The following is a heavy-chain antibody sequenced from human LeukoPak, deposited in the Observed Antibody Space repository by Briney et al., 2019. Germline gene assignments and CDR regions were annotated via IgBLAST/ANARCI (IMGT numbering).Heavy chain of an antibody. CDR1: GGLISRIEYY. CDR3: ASVSVWELATHTGGSFDY. D-gene: IGHD1-26*01. J-gene: IGHJ4*02. CDR2: IYHTGTT. V-gene: IGHV4-30-4*01. Sequence: PSETLSLTCTVSGGLISRIEYYWGWVRQSPVKGLEWLGHIYHTGTTLYSPHLNNRLTVSVDSSKNQFSLTLNSVTAVDTAVYYCASVSVWELATHTGGSFDYWGRGILVTVSS.